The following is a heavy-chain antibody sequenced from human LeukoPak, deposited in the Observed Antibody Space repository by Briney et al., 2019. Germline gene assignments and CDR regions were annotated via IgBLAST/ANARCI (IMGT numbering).Heavy chain of an antibody. CDR1: VGTFSSYA. V-gene: IGHV1-69*05. Sequence: ASVKVSCKASVGTFSSYAISWVRQAPGQGLEWMGGIIPIFGTANYAQKFQGRVTITTDESTSTAYMELSSLRSEDTAVYYCARDREGAGRGVFDYWGQGTLVTVSS. CDR3: ARDREGAGRGVFDY. CDR2: IIPIFGTA. J-gene: IGHJ4*02. D-gene: IGHD1-26*01.